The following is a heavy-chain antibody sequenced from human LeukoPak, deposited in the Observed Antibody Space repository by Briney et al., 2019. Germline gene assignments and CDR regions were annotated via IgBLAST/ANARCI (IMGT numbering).Heavy chain of an antibody. CDR2: IIPIFSTA. CDR3: ARGRGMTTVTTWTFDY. J-gene: IGHJ4*02. CDR1: GGTFSSYA. D-gene: IGHD4-17*01. V-gene: IGHV1-69*05. Sequence: SVKVSCKASGGTFSSYAISWVRQAPGQGLEWMGGIIPIFSTANYAQKFQGRVTITTDESTSTAYMELSSLRSEDTAVYYCARGRGMTTVTTWTFDYWGQGTLVTVSS.